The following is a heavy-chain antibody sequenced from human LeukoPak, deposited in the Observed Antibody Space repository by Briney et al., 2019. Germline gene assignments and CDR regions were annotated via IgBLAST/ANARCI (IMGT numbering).Heavy chain of an antibody. CDR1: VYTFTSYG. CDR3: ARVRDQWLADY. Sequence: ASVTVSCKSSVYTFTSYGISWMRQAPGQGLEWMGWISAYNGNTNYAQKLQGRVTMTTDTSTSTAYMELRSLRSDDTAVYYCARVRDQWLADYWGQGTLVTVSS. D-gene: IGHD6-19*01. CDR2: ISAYNGNT. J-gene: IGHJ4*02. V-gene: IGHV1-18*01.